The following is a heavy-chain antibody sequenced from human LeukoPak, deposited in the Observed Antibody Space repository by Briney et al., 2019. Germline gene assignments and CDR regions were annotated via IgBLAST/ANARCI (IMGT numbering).Heavy chain of an antibody. Sequence: SQTLSLTCASSGDSLSSYTANWNWIRQSPSRGLEWLGRTYYRSKWYHDYAVSVKSRITINPDTSKNQFSLQLNSVTPEDTAVYYCARAARGRDRTGEPTFYFDYWGQGALVTVSS. CDR1: GDSLSSYTAN. V-gene: IGHV6-1*01. CDR2: TYYRSKWYH. D-gene: IGHD7-27*01. CDR3: ARAARGRDRTGEPTFYFDY. J-gene: IGHJ4*02.